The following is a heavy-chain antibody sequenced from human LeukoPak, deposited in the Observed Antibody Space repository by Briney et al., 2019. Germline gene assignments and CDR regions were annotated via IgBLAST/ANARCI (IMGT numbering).Heavy chain of an antibody. CDR3: ARAHTSSWYMDF. V-gene: IGHV4-61*05. CDR1: GGSTSSSSYY. D-gene: IGHD6-13*01. CDR2: IYSSGST. J-gene: IGHJ4*02. Sequence: SETLSLTCTVSGGSTSSSSYYWGWIRQPPGKGLEWIGYIYSSGSTNYNPSLKSRVTMSVDKSENQLSLRLRSVTAADTAVYYCARAHTSSWYMDFWGQGTLVTVSS.